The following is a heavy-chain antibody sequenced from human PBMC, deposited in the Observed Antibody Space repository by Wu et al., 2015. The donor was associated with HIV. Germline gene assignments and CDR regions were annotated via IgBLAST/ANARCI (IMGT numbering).Heavy chain of an antibody. CDR3: GRAATAAAGPSYFYYNGVDV. V-gene: IGHV1-18*01. Sequence: QVQLVQSGAEVKKPGASVKVSCKTSGYSFTAYGINWVRKAPGQGLEWMGWISTYNENRNFAPRLQGRVTMTIDTSTTTAYLELRSLRSDDTAVYYCGRAATAAAGPSYFYYNGVDVWGQGTTVTVSS. CDR1: GYSFTAYG. D-gene: IGHD6-13*01. CDR2: ISTYNENR. J-gene: IGHJ6*02.